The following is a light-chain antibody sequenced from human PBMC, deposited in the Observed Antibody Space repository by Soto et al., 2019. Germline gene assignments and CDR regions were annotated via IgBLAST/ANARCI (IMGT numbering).Light chain of an antibody. CDR2: DVS. J-gene: IGLJ1*01. CDR1: SSDVGAYNY. CDR3: SSYRSSSTHWV. V-gene: IGLV2-14*03. Sequence: QSALTQPASVSGSPGQSITISCTGTSSDVGAYNYVSWYQHHPGRAPKLRICDVSNRPSGVSNRCSGSKSGNTASLTISGLHADDEADYYCSSYRSSSTHWVFGTGTKVTVL.